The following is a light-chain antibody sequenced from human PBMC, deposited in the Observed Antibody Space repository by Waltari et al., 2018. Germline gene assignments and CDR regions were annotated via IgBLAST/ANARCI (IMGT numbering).Light chain of an antibody. J-gene: IGKJ2*01. CDR3: QQYYSTPYT. CDR1: QSVLYSSNNKNY. Sequence: DIVMTQSPDSLAVSLGARATINFKLSQSVLYSSNNKNYLAWYQQKPGQPPKLLIYWASTRESGVPDRFSGSGSGTDFTLTISSLQAEDVAVYYCQQYYSTPYTFGQGTKLEIK. V-gene: IGKV4-1*01. CDR2: WAS.